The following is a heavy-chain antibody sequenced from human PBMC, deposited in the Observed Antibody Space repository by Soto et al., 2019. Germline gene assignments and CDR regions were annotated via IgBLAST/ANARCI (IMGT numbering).Heavy chain of an antibody. CDR2: INPKSGGT. CDR3: ARDLAKGGGSAGFDY. J-gene: IGHJ4*02. Sequence: QVQLVQSGAEVKKPGASVNVSCKASGYTFTVYYMHWVRQAPGQGLVWMGWINPKSGGTMYPQNFQGRVTMTGDTSISTAYMALTRLRSDDPAVYYCARDLAKGGGSAGFDYWGQGTLVTVSS. CDR1: GYTFTVYY. D-gene: IGHD1-26*01. V-gene: IGHV1-2*02.